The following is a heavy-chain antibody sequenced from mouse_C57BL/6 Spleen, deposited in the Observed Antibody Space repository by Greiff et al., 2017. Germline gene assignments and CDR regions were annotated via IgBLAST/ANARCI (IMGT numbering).Heavy chain of an antibody. D-gene: IGHD1-1*01. V-gene: IGHV2-2*01. CDR1: GFSLTSYG. J-gene: IGHJ1*03. CDR3: ARNSHYGSSRDWYFDV. CDR2: ICSGGST. Sequence: QVQLKQSGPGLVQPSQSLSITCTVSGFSLTSYGVHWVRQSPGKGLEWLGVICSGGSTDYNAAFISRLSISKDNSKSQVFFKMNSLQADDTAIYYCARNSHYGSSRDWYFDVWGTGTTVTVSS.